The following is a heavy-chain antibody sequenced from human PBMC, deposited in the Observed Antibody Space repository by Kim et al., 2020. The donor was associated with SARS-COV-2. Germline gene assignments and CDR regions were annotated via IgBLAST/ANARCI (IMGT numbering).Heavy chain of an antibody. Sequence: SGPTLVKPTQTLTLTCTFSGFSLSTSGVGVGWIRQPPGKALEWLALIYWDDDKRYSPSLKSRLTITKDTSKNRVVLTMTNMDPVDTATYYCVHRGLVTASRDYFDYWGQGTLVTVSS. CDR2: IYWDDDK. CDR1: GFSLSTSGVG. CDR3: VHRGLVTASRDYFDY. D-gene: IGHD2-21*02. V-gene: IGHV2-5*02. J-gene: IGHJ4*02.